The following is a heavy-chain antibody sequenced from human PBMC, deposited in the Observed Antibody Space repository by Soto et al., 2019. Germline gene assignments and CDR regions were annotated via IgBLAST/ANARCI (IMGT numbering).Heavy chain of an antibody. V-gene: IGHV3-33*01. CDR2: IWYDGSNK. CDR3: ARDLTGTASDGMDV. Sequence: GGSLRLSCAASGFTFSSYGMHWVRQAPGKGLEWVAVIWYDGSNKYYADSVKGRFTISRDNSKNTLYLQMNSLRAEDTAVYYCARDLTGTASDGMDVWGQGTTVTVSS. CDR1: GFTFSSYG. J-gene: IGHJ6*02. D-gene: IGHD1-1*01.